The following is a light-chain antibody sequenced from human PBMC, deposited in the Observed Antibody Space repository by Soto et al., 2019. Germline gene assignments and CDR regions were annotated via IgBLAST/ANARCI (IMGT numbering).Light chain of an antibody. CDR3: QQYGSSPPIT. J-gene: IGKJ5*01. V-gene: IGKV3-20*01. Sequence: SPGTLSLSPGERATLSCRASQSVSSSYLAWYQQKPGQAPRLLIYGASSSAAGIPDRFSGSGSGTDFTLTISRLEPEDFAVYYCQQYGSSPPITFGQGTRLEIK. CDR2: GAS. CDR1: QSVSSSY.